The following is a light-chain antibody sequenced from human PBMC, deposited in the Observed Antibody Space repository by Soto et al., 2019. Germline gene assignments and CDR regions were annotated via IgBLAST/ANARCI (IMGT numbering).Light chain of an antibody. CDR1: QSISTST. CDR3: KQYGTSPFT. J-gene: IGKJ3*01. Sequence: EIVLSQSPGTMSLSPGARSTLAGRASQSISTSTLAWYQQKPGQAPRLLIYGTSTRAAGIPDRFSGSGSGTDFTLTISRLEPEDFAVYYCKQYGTSPFTFGPGTKVDIK. CDR2: GTS. V-gene: IGKV3-20*01.